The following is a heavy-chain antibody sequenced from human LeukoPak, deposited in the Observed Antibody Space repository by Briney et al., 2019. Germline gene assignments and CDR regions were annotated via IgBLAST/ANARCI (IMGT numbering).Heavy chain of an antibody. J-gene: IGHJ4*02. CDR2: INPNSGGT. V-gene: IGHV1-2*02. Sequence: ASVKVSCKASGYTFTGYYMHWVRQAPGLGLEWMGWINPNSGGTNYAQKFQGRVTMTRDTSISTAYMELSRLRSDDTAVYYCARGERIRPWLLYYFDYWGQGTLVTVSS. CDR3: ARGERIRPWLLYYFDY. D-gene: IGHD5-18*01. CDR1: GYTFTGYY.